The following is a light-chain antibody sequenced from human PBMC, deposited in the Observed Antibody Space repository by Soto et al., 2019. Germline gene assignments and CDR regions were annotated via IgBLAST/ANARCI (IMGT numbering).Light chain of an antibody. J-gene: IGLJ3*02. Sequence: QSVLTQPPSASGTPGQRVTISCSGSSSNIGNNPVNWYQQLPGTAPKLLIYNNSQRPSGVPDRFSGSKSGTSASLAISGLQSEDEADYYCAAWDDRLNGRGVIGGGTKLTVL. CDR3: AAWDDRLNGRGV. CDR2: NNS. CDR1: SSNIGNNP. V-gene: IGLV1-44*01.